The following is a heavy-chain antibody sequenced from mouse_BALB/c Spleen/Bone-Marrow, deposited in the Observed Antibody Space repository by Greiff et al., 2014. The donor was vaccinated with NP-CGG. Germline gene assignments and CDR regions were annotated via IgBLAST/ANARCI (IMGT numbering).Heavy chain of an antibody. J-gene: IGHJ4*01. CDR3: TRKLPDMDY. CDR2: IYPGNNDT. V-gene: IGHV1-5*01. CDR1: RYSFTTFW. D-gene: IGHD1-1*01. Sequence: EVQLQQSGTVLARPGASVKMSCKASRYSFTTFWMHWVKQRPGQGLEWIGAIYPGNNDTSYNQKFKGKAKLTAVTSTSTAYMELSSLTNEASAVYYCTRKLPDMDYWGQGTSLTVSS.